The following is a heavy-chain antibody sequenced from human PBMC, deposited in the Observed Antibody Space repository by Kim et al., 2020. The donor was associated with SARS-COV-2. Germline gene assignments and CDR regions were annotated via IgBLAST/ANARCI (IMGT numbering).Heavy chain of an antibody. CDR2: IIPIFGTA. CDR1: GGTFSSYA. V-gene: IGHV1-69*13. CDR3: ARDPRIAVAGSWFDP. J-gene: IGHJ5*02. Sequence: SVKVSCKASGGTFSSYAISWVRQAPGQGLEWMGGIIPIFGTANYAQKFQGRVTITADESTSTAYMELSSLRSEDTAVYYCARDPRIAVAGSWFDPWGQGTLVTVSS. D-gene: IGHD6-19*01.